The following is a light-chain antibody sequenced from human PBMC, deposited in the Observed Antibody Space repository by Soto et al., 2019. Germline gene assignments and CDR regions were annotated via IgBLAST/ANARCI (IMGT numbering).Light chain of an antibody. J-gene: IGKJ1*01. Sequence: EIVLTQPPGTLSLSPWESATLSCRASQSVSNNYLAWYQQKPGQAPRLLIYDASNRATGIPARFSGSGSGTDFTLTISSLEPEDSAVYYCQQYKNWPPWTFGQGTKVDIK. CDR3: QQYKNWPPWT. V-gene: IGKV3-11*01. CDR2: DAS. CDR1: QSVSNNY.